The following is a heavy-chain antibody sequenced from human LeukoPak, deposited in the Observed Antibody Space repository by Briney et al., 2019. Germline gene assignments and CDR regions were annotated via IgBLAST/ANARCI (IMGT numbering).Heavy chain of an antibody. CDR1: GYSISSGYY. Sequence: SETLSLTCTVSGYSISSGYYWGWIRQPPGKGLEWIGSIYHSGSTYYNPSLKSRVTISVDTSKNQFSLKLSPVTAADTAVYYCARGDDYYDSSGYDFDYWGQGILVTVSS. CDR2: IYHSGST. J-gene: IGHJ4*02. V-gene: IGHV4-38-2*02. D-gene: IGHD3-22*01. CDR3: ARGDDYYDSSGYDFDY.